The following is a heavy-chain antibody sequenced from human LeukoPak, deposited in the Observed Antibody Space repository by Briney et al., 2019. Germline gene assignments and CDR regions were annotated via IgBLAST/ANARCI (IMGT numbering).Heavy chain of an antibody. J-gene: IGHJ4*02. Sequence: GGSLRLSCAAAGFTFSSYGMHWVRQAPGKGLEWVAFIRYDGSNKYYADSVKGRFTSSRDNSKNTLYLQMNSLRAEDTAVYYCAKDGSSSWPYPFDYWGQGTLVTVSS. D-gene: IGHD6-13*01. V-gene: IGHV3-30*02. CDR2: IRYDGSNK. CDR1: GFTFSSYG. CDR3: AKDGSSSWPYPFDY.